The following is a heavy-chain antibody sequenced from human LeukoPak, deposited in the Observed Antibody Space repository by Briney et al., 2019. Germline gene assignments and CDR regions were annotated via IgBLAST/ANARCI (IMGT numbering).Heavy chain of an antibody. V-gene: IGHV1-24*01. Sequence: GASVKVSCKVSGYTLTELSMHWVRQAPGKGLEWMGGFDPEDGETIYAQKFQGRVTMTEDTSTDTAYMELSSLRSEDTAVYYCATDSGYSYGYPGLWDWGQGTLVTVSS. CDR2: FDPEDGET. CDR1: GYTLTELS. D-gene: IGHD5-18*01. J-gene: IGHJ4*02. CDR3: ATDSGYSYGYPGLWD.